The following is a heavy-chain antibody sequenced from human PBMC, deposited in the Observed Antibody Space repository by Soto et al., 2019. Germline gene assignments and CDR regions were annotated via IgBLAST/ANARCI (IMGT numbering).Heavy chain of an antibody. CDR2: IYYSGSP. J-gene: IGHJ4*02. D-gene: IGHD4-17*01. CDR1: GDSISSSKYY. V-gene: IGHV4-39*02. Sequence: QQQLQESGPGLVKPSETLSLTCTFSGDSISSSKYYWGWIRQPPGKGLEWIGSIYYSGSPYYTSSLKSRVTISVDTSKNHFSLKLTSMTAADTAVYYCATLPRDGDPNSGFWGQGTLVTVSS. CDR3: ATLPRDGDPNSGF.